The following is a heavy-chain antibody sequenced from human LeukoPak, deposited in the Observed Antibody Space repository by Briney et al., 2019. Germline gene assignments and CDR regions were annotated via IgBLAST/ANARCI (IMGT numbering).Heavy chain of an antibody. CDR2: IYYSGST. J-gene: IGHJ5*02. V-gene: IGHV4-30-4*01. Sequence: PSETLSLTCTVSGGSISSGDYYWSWIRQPPGKGLEWIGDIYYSGSTYYNPSLKSRVTISVDTSKNQFSLKLSSVTAADTAVYYCARQVVAAAFDPWGQGTLVTVSS. CDR1: GGSISSGDYY. D-gene: IGHD2-15*01. CDR3: ARQVVAAAFDP.